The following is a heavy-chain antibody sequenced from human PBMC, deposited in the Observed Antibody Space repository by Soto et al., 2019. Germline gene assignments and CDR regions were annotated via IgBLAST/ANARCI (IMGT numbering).Heavy chain of an antibody. J-gene: IGHJ5*02. V-gene: IGHV4-59*01. CDR1: GGSISSYY. D-gene: IGHD3-9*01. CDR3: AGIVHDYDILTGYLGWFDP. Sequence: SETLSLTCTVSGGSISSYYWSWIRQPPGKGLEWIGYIYYSGSTNYNPSLKSRVTISVDTSKNQFSLKLSSVTAADTAVYYCAGIVHDYDILTGYLGWFDPWGQGTLVTVSS. CDR2: IYYSGST.